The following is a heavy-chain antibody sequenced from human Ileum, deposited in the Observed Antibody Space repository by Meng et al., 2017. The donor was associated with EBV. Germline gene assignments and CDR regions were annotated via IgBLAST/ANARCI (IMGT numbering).Heavy chain of an antibody. CDR3: AVGYYGSGTSYD. V-gene: IGHV1-2*06. J-gene: IGHJ4*02. CDR1: GFRFSRYE. Sequence: VQPVRRGADANKPGAAAKVCCRWSGFRFSRYEMDSVRQAPGQGVEWMGRIAPNRRDTNYAQEFQGSVSMPRDESITTVYMDLSGLTSDDTAVYYCAVGYYGSGTSYDWGQGTLVTVSS. CDR2: IAPNRRDT. D-gene: IGHD3-10*01.